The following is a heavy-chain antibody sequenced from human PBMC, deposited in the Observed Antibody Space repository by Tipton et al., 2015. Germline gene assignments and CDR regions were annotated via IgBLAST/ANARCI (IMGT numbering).Heavy chain of an antibody. J-gene: IGHJ4*02. CDR1: GYTFTNYG. CDR2: ISAYNGNT. D-gene: IGHD4-17*01. CDR3: ARNDYGDYHFDY. V-gene: IGHV1-18*01. Sequence: QLVQSGAEVRKPGASVKVSCKASGYTFTNYGITWVRQAPGQGLEWMGWISAYNGNTNYAQKLQGRVTMTTDTSTSTAYMEVRSLRSDDTAVYYCARNDYGDYHFDYWGQGTLVTVSS.